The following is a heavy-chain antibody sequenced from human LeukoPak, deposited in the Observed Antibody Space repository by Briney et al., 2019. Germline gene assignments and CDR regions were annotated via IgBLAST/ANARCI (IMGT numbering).Heavy chain of an antibody. CDR3: AGHEQPINWFDP. Sequence: PSETLSLTCTISGDSISSYYWSWIRQPPGKGLEWIGYIYYSGRTNYNPSLKSRLTISVDTSKNQFSLKLSSVTAADTAVYYCAGHEQPINWFDPWGQGTLVTVSS. CDR2: IYYSGRT. D-gene: IGHD1/OR15-1a*01. V-gene: IGHV4-59*08. CDR1: GDSISSYY. J-gene: IGHJ5*02.